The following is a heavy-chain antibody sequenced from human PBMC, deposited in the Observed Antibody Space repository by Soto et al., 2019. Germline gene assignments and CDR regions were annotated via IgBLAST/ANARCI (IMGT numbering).Heavy chain of an antibody. CDR1: GSTFSSYA. V-gene: IGHV3-23*01. CDR3: ARDDDYVWGSYRYPVFDY. J-gene: IGHJ4*02. CDR2: ISGSGGST. Sequence: GGSLRLSCAASGSTFSSYAMSWVRQAPGKGLEWVAAISGSGGSTYYADSVTGRFTISRDNSKNTLYLQMNSLRAEDTAVYYCARDDDYVWGSYRYPVFDYWGQGTLVTVSS. D-gene: IGHD3-16*02.